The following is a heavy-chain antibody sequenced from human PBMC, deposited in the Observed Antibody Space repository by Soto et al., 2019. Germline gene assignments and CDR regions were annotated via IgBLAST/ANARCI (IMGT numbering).Heavy chain of an antibody. Sequence: SETLSLTCTVSGGSISSYYWSRIRQPPGKGLEWIGYIYYSGSTNYNPSLKSRVTISVDTSKNQFSLKLSSVTAADTAVYYCARNVGYDSSGPYFDYWGQGTLVTVS. D-gene: IGHD3-22*01. CDR1: GGSISSYY. V-gene: IGHV4-59*01. CDR3: ARNVGYDSSGPYFDY. CDR2: IYYSGST. J-gene: IGHJ4*02.